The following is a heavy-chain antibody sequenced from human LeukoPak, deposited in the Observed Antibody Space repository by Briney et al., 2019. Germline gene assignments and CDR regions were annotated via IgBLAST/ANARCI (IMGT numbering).Heavy chain of an antibody. CDR1: GYTFNNYG. J-gene: IGHJ5*02. V-gene: IGHV1-18*01. Sequence: ASVKVSCKASGYTFNNYGISWVRQAPGQGLEWMGWVSPYNGDTNYAQKFQGRVTMSTDPSTNTAYMELRSLRFDDTAIYYCAKDWHILTGRNCFDPWGQGTLVTVSS. CDR3: AKDWHILTGRNCFDP. CDR2: VSPYNGDT. D-gene: IGHD3-9*01.